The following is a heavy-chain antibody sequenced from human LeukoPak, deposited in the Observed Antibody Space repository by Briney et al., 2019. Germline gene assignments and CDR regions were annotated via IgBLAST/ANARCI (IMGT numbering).Heavy chain of an antibody. CDR1: GYTVTDYY. J-gene: IGHJ5*02. V-gene: IGHV1-2*02. CDR3: ARDRVERPYYYDSRGYYGWWFDP. CDR2: INPDTGAT. D-gene: IGHD3-22*01. Sequence: ASVKVSCKASGYTVTDYYIHWVRQAPGQGLEWMGWINPDTGATNFAQKFLGRVTLTRDTSITTAYMEVNSLTSDDTAVYYCARDRVERPYYYDSRGYYGWWFDPWGQGTLVTVSS.